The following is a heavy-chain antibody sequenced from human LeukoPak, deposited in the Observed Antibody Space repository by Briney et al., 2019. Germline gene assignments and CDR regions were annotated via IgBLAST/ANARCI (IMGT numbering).Heavy chain of an antibody. J-gene: IGHJ4*02. V-gene: IGHV3-23*01. D-gene: IGHD2-15*01. CDR1: GFTFSSFA. CDR3: ARAGYYRFDY. CDR2: ISGSGDIT. Sequence: PGGSLRLSCAASGFTFSSFAMSWIRQAPGKGLEWVSTISGSGDITHYADSVKGRFTISRDNAQNLLYLQMNSLRAEDTAVYYCARAGYYRFDYWGQGALVTVSS.